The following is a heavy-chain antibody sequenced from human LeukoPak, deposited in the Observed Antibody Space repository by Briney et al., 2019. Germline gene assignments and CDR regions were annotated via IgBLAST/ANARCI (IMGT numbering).Heavy chain of an antibody. CDR3: ARVRAVAGWVFDY. CDR1: GGSISSYY. CDR2: IYTSGST. J-gene: IGHJ4*02. D-gene: IGHD6-19*01. V-gene: IGHV4-4*07. Sequence: SETLSLTCTVSGGSISSYYWSWIRQPPGKGLEWIGRIYTSGSTNYNPSLKSRVTMSVDTSKNQFSLKLSSVTAADTAVYYCARVRAVAGWVFDYWGQGTLVTVSS.